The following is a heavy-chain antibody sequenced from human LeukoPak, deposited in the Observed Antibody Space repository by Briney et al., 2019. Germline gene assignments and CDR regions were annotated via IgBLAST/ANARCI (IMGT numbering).Heavy chain of an antibody. CDR2: IYSGGST. CDR3: ARGRVRYYYDSSAYRELGY. V-gene: IGHV3-53*01. D-gene: IGHD3-22*01. Sequence: GGSLRLSCAASGFTVSSNYMSWVRQAPGKGLEWVSVIYSGGSTYYADSVKGRFTISRDNSKNTLYLQMNSLRAEDTAVYYCARGRVRYYYDSSAYRELGYWGQGTLVTVSS. J-gene: IGHJ4*02. CDR1: GFTVSSNY.